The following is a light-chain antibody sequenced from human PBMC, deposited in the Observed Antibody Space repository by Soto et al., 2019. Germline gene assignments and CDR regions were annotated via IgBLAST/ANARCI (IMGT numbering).Light chain of an antibody. CDR2: GDS. J-gene: IGLJ1*01. Sequence: QSVLTQPPSVFGAPGQRVTISCTGSSSNIGAGYDVNWYQQLPVTAPKLLIFGDSNRPSGVPDRFSGSKSGTSASLAITGLQAADEADYYCQSSDSRLSGSDVFGTGTKVTVL. CDR3: QSSDSRLSGSDV. CDR1: SSNIGAGYD. V-gene: IGLV1-40*01.